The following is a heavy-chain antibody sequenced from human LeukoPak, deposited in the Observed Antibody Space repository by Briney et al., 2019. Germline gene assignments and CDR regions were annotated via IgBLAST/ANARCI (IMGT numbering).Heavy chain of an antibody. D-gene: IGHD2-8*01. Sequence: GGSLRLSCAASGFTFSSYWMSWVRQAPGKGLEWVANIKQDGGEKYYVDSVKGRFTISRDNSKNTLYLQMNSLRAEDTAVYYCARDYSPYVDATFDYWGQGTLVTVSS. V-gene: IGHV3-7*01. CDR2: IKQDGGEK. J-gene: IGHJ4*02. CDR1: GFTFSSYW. CDR3: ARDYSPYVDATFDY.